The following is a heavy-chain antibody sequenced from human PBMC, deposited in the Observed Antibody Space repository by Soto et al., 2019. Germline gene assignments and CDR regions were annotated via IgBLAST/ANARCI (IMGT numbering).Heavy chain of an antibody. V-gene: IGHV3-30-3*01. CDR1: GFTFSSYA. CDR3: ARDGPGRHLRYGAFDI. J-gene: IGHJ3*02. D-gene: IGHD3-9*01. CDR2: ISYDGSNK. Sequence: GGSLRLSCAASGFTFSSYAMHWVRQAPGKGLEWVAVISYDGSNKYYADSVKGRFTISRDNSKNTLYLQMNSLRAEDTAVYYCARDGPGRHLRYGAFDIWGQGTMVTVSS.